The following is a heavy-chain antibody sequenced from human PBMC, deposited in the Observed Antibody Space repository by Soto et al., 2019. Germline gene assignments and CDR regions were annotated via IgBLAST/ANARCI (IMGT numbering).Heavy chain of an antibody. J-gene: IGHJ5*02. CDR2: ISAYNGNT. V-gene: IGHV1-18*01. CDR3: ARDSSGWYHTGFDP. CDR1: CYCLTSYG. D-gene: IGHD6-19*01. Sequence: SSVKVSCKASCYCLTSYGISWVRQAPGQGLEWMGWISAYNGNTNYAQKLQGRVTMTTDTSTSTAYMELRSLRSDDTAVYYCARDSSGWYHTGFDPWGQGTLVPVSS.